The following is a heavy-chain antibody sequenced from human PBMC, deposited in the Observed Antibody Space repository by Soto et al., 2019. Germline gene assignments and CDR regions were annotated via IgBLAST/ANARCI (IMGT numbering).Heavy chain of an antibody. V-gene: IGHV5-51*01. CDR2: IYPGDSNT. D-gene: IGHD3-3*01. Sequence: GASLKISCKSCGYSFTSYWISRVRQMPGKGLEWMGIIYPGDSNTRYSPSLQGQVTISVDKSISTAYLQWSSLKATDTAMYYCARHAYDFWSGHPNPREYSEMDILGQEATLTISS. J-gene: IGHJ6*02. CDR1: GYSFTSYW. CDR3: ARHAYDFWSGHPNPREYSEMDI.